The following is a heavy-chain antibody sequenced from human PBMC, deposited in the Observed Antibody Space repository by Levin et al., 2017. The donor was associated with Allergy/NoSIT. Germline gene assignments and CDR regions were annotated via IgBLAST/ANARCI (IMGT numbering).Heavy chain of an antibody. D-gene: IGHD6-19*01. CDR1: GYSFTSYW. CDR3: ARLSVAVAGNNWFGP. Sequence: GESLKISCKGSGYSFTSYWISWVRQMPGKGLEWMGRIDPSDSYTYYSPSFQGHVTISADRSISTAYPQRSRLKASGTAMYYRARLSVAVAGNNWFGPWGQGTLVTVSS. J-gene: IGHJ5*02. CDR2: IDPSDSYT. V-gene: IGHV5-10-1*01.